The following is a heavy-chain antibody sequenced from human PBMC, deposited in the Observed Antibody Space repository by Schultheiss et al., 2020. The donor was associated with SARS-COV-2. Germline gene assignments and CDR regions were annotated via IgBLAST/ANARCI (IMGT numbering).Heavy chain of an antibody. J-gene: IGHJ3*02. V-gene: IGHV1-2*06. D-gene: IGHD1-14*01. CDR3: ASHLKAEDDAFDI. CDR1: GYTFTSYD. Sequence: ASVKVSCKASGYTFTSYDINWVRQATGQGLEWMGRINPNSGGTNYAQKFQGRVTMTRDTSISTAYMELSRLRSDDTAVYYCASHLKAEDDAFDIWGQGTMVTVSS. CDR2: INPNSGGT.